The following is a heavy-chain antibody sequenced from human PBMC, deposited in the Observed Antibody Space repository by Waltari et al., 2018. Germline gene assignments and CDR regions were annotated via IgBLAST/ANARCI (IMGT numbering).Heavy chain of an antibody. V-gene: IGHV3-30*01. D-gene: IGHD3-22*01. Sequence: QVQLVESGGDVVRPGRSLSLSCAASGFPSSHYSMHWVRQAPGKGLDWVAVISYDGNKTYYADSVKGRFTISRDNSKNTLYLQMNGLRVEDTAMYYCAGQELDYYDSSGYYHLSYWGRGTLVTVSS. CDR3: AGQELDYYDSSGYYHLSY. CDR2: ISYDGNKT. CDR1: GFPSSHYS. J-gene: IGHJ4*02.